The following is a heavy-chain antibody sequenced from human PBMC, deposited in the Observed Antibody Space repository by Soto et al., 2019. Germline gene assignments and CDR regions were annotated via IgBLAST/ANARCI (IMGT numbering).Heavy chain of an antibody. CDR2: ISVSGSKT. D-gene: IGHD2-21*02. Sequence: GGSLRLSFAASGFTFSSYAMSWVRQAPGKGLEGVSVISVSGSKTYYADSVKGRFTISRDNSKNTLYLQMNSLRAEDTAVYYCAKDRYGVVSDFFDDWGQGTMVTVSS. CDR1: GFTFSSYA. V-gene: IGHV3-23*01. CDR3: AKDRYGVVSDFFDD. J-gene: IGHJ4*02.